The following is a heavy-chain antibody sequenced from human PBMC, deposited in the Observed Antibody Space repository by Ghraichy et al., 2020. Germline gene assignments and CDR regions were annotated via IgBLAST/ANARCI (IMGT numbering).Heavy chain of an antibody. J-gene: IGHJ1*01. D-gene: IGHD6-13*01. CDR1: GFTFSSYG. Sequence: LSLTCAASGFTFSSYGMHWVRQAPGKGLEWVAVISYDGSNKYYADSVKGRFTISRDNSKNTLYLQMNSLRTEDTAVYYCAKDNQPAAGTGGYFQNWGQGTLVTVSS. CDR2: ISYDGSNK. CDR3: AKDNQPAAGTGGYFQN. V-gene: IGHV3-30*18.